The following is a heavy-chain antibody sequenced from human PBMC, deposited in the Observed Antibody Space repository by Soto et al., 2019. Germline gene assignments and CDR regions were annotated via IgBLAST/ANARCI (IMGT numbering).Heavy chain of an antibody. CDR1: GGSISSGGYY. CDR3: ARENGDYVPNHFDY. Sequence: QVQLQESGPGLVKPSQTLSLTCTVSGGSISSGGYYWSWIRQHPGKGLEWIGYIYYSGSTYYNPSLKSRVTISVDTSKNQFSLKLNSVIAAHTAVYYCARENGDYVPNHFDYWGQGTLVTVSS. D-gene: IGHD4-17*01. CDR2: IYYSGST. J-gene: IGHJ4*02. V-gene: IGHV4-31*03.